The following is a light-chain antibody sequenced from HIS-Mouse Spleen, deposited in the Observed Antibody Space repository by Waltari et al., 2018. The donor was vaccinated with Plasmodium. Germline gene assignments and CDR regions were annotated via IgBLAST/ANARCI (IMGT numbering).Light chain of an antibody. J-gene: IGKJ4*01. Sequence: IVLTQSPGTLSLSPGERATLSCRASQSVSSIYLAWYQQKPGQAPRLLIYGASSRATDIPDRFSGSGSGTDFTLTISRLEPEDFAVYYCQQYGSSPLTFGGGTKVEIK. CDR1: QSVSSIY. V-gene: IGKV3-20*01. CDR2: GAS. CDR3: QQYGSSPLT.